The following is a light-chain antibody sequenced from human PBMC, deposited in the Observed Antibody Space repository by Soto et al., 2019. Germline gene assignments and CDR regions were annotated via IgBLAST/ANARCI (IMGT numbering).Light chain of an antibody. CDR1: QSLTNNY. J-gene: IGKJ4*01. V-gene: IGKV3-20*01. Sequence: EIVLTQSPGTLSLSPRERATLSCRASQSLTNNYLAWYQQKPGQAPRLLIYAASSRATGIPDRFSGSGTETDFTLTISRLEPEDFAVYYCQQYGRTLPVTFGGGTNVEIK. CDR3: QQYGRTLPVT. CDR2: AAS.